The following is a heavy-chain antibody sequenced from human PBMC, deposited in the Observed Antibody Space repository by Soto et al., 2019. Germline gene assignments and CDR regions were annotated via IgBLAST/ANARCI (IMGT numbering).Heavy chain of an antibody. CDR1: GYSFTSYW. CDR2: INPSGSYT. V-gene: IGHV5-10-1*01. D-gene: IGHD2-8*02. Sequence: RGESLKISCKGSGYSFTSYWISWVRQMPGKGLEWMGRINPSGSYTNYSPSFQGHVSISTDKSISTTYLQWSSLKASDTAMYYFGVGAGGVGRLYYYYGMDVWGQGTMVTVSS. J-gene: IGHJ6*02. CDR3: GVGAGGVGRLYYYYGMDV.